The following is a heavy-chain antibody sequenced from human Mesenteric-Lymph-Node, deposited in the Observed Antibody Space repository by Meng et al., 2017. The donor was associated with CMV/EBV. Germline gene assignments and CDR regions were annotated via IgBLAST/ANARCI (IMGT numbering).Heavy chain of an antibody. Sequence: GESLKISCSPSGFTFGLSAMHWVRQAPGKGLEWVAVTIYDGTRKYYADSVKGRFTISRDNFKNKLYLQMSSLRPEDTAVYYCARSPFGNCTSSGCYALDYWGQGTLVTVS. CDR2: TIYDGTRK. V-gene: IGHV3-30*04. CDR3: ARSPFGNCTSSGCYALDY. CDR1: GFTFGLSA. J-gene: IGHJ4*02. D-gene: IGHD2-2*01.